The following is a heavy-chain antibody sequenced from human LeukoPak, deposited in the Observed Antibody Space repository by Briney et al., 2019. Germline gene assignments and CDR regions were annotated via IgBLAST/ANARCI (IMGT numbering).Heavy chain of an antibody. CDR1: GFTFRSYD. Sequence: GGSLRLSCAASGFTFRSYDMNWVRQAPGKGLEWVAVISYDGSNKYYADSVKGRFTISRDNSKNTLYLQMNSLRAEDTAVYYCARARLHFDWSGSFDYWGQGTLVTVSS. CDR2: ISYDGSNK. CDR3: ARARLHFDWSGSFDY. D-gene: IGHD3-9*01. J-gene: IGHJ4*02. V-gene: IGHV3-30*03.